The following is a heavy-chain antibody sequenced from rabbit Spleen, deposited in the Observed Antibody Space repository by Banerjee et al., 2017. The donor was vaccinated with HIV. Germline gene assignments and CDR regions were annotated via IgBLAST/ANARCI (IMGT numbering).Heavy chain of an antibody. J-gene: IGHJ4*01. D-gene: IGHD3-1*01. CDR1: GVSFSISSY. Sequence: QSLEESGGDLVKPGASLTLTCTASGVSFSISSYMCWVRQAPGKGLQWIACINTYTGKPVYATWPKGRFTISRTSSTTVTLQMTSLTAADTATYFCARDLASVVGWNFNLWGPGTLVTVS. CDR2: INTYTGKP. CDR3: ARDLASVVGWNFNL. V-gene: IGHV1S40*01.